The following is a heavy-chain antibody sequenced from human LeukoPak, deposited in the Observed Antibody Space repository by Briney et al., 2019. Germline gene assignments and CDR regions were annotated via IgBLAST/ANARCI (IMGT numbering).Heavy chain of an antibody. V-gene: IGHV4-31*03. J-gene: IGHJ5*02. D-gene: IGHD6-25*01. CDR2: IGYTGDT. Sequence: SQTLSLTCTISGDSISSGAYYWSWVRQLPEKGLDWIGYIGYTGDTYYNPSLRSRTTISKDTSKTQFSLRLDSLTAADTAVYYCARDSASFDHWGQGTLVTVSS. CDR1: GDSISSGAYY. CDR3: ARDSASFDH.